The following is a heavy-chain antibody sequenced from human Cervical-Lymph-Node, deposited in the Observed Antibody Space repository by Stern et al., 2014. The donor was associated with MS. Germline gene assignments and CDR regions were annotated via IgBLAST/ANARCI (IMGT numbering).Heavy chain of an antibody. Sequence: QVQLVESGGGVVQPGRSLRLSCEAFGFTLSDYGMHWVRQAPGKGLEWVAVIWYDGSNEHYVDSVKGRFTISRDNTKNTLYLQMNSLRAEDTAVYYCARESAYDHGDYAEHDVLDIWGQGTVVTVSS. CDR2: IWYDGSNE. V-gene: IGHV3-33*01. J-gene: IGHJ3*02. CDR3: ARESAYDHGDYAEHDVLDI. D-gene: IGHD4-17*01. CDR1: GFTLSDYG.